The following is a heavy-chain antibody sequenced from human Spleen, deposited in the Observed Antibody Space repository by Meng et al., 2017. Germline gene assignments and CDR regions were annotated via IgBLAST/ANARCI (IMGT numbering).Heavy chain of an antibody. CDR2: VYYSGST. V-gene: IGHV4-39*07. D-gene: IGHD3-16*01. J-gene: IGHJ5*01. CDR3: GRDLWELRYKAPFDP. CDR1: GGSISGGRYY. Sequence: SETLSLTCTVSGGSISGGRYYWNWIRQSPGKRLEWIGSVYYSGSTYYNPSLESRVTITVDTSKNQYSMKLSSMTTADTAVDYCGRDLWELRYKAPFDPWGQGTLVTVSS.